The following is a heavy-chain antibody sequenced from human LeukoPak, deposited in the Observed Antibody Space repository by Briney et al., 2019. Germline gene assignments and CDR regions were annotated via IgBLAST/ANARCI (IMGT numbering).Heavy chain of an antibody. V-gene: IGHV4-4*07. D-gene: IGHD5-12*01. CDR3: ARVYSGYDLPGSLANYYFDY. CDR1: GGSISSYY. CDR2: FYSGGSA. J-gene: IGHJ4*02. Sequence: SETLSLTCTVSGGSISSYYWSWIRQPAGKGLEWIGRFYSGGSADYNPPLKSRVTMSVDTSKNQFSLKLSSVTAADTAVYYCARVYSGYDLPGSLANYYFDYWGQGTLVTVSS.